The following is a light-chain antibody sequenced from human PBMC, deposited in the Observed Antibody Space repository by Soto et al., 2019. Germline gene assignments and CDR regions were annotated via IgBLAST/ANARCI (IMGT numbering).Light chain of an antibody. V-gene: IGKV1-39*01. CDR1: QDISNY. CDR3: QQYKDWPTT. CDR2: AAS. J-gene: IGKJ1*01. Sequence: DIQMTQSPSSVSASVGYRVTITCQASQDISNYLNWYQQKPGKAPKLLIYAASTLQSGVPSRFSGSGSGTDFTLTITSLQSDDFGVYYCQQYKDWPTTFGQGTKV.